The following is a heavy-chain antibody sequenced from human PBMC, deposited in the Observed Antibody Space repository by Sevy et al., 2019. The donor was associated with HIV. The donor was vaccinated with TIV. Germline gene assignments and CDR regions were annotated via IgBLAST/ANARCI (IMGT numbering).Heavy chain of an antibody. V-gene: IGHV4-61*01. CDR1: GGSVSSGSYY. CDR2: IYYSGST. CDR3: AREYSSSRYYPDAWYFDY. D-gene: IGHD6-13*01. J-gene: IGHJ4*02. Sequence: SETLSLTCTVSGGSVSSGSYYWSWIRQPPGKGLEWIGYIYYSGSTNYDPSLKSRVTISVDTSKNQFPLKLSSVTAADTAVYYCAREYSSSRYYPDAWYFDYWGQGTLVTVSS.